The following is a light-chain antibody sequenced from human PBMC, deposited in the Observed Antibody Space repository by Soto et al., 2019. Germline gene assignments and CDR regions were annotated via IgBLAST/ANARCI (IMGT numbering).Light chain of an antibody. Sequence: AIQMTQSPSSLSSSVGDRVTITCRASQDIRTELGWYQQKPGKAPKLLIYATSSLQGGVPSRSSGRGSGTDFTLTISSLQPEDFATYYCLQDYSYPRTFGQGTKVEIK. V-gene: IGKV1-6*01. CDR1: QDIRTE. CDR3: LQDYSYPRT. CDR2: ATS. J-gene: IGKJ1*01.